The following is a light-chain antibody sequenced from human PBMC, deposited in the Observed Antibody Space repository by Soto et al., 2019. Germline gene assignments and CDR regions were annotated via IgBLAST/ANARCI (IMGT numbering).Light chain of an antibody. CDR3: QQSYSTAVT. CDR1: QSISSH. Sequence: DIPTTQSPSSLSASVGDRVTISCRASQSISSHLIWYQQEAGKAPKLLIYAASKLQTGAPSRFSGSGSGTDFTLTISSLQPEDFATYYCQQSYSTAVTFGQGTKVEIK. CDR2: AAS. J-gene: IGKJ1*01. V-gene: IGKV1-39*01.